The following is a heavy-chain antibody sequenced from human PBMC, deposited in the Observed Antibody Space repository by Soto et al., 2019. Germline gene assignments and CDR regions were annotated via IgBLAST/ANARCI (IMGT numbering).Heavy chain of an antibody. CDR3: ARDGTLYDSTVYYNIH. Sequence: SVQVSSKASCRTFSSYTITWVRQAPGQGRERMGGITPMFGTPTYAQKLRGRVTISADESTSRAYMELRSLRSDDTAMYFCARDGTLYDSTVYYNIHWAQVTL. CDR1: CRTFSSYT. D-gene: IGHD3-22*01. CDR2: ITPMFGTP. V-gene: IGHV1-69*13. J-gene: IGHJ1*01.